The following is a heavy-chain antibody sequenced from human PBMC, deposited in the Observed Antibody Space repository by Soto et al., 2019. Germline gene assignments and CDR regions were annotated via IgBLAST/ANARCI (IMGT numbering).Heavy chain of an antibody. CDR2: ISAYNGNT. Sequence: AASVKVSCKASGYTFTSYGISWVRQAPGQGLEWMGWISAYNGNTNYAQKLQGRVTMTTDTSTSTAYMELRSLRSDDTAVYYCARGYDFWSGYNYYGMDVWGQGTTVTVSS. CDR3: ARGYDFWSGYNYYGMDV. V-gene: IGHV1-18*04. CDR1: GYTFTSYG. J-gene: IGHJ6*02. D-gene: IGHD3-3*01.